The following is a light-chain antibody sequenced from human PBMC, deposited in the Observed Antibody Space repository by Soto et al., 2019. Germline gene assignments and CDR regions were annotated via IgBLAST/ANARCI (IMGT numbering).Light chain of an antibody. J-gene: IGKJ5*01. CDR3: QKYGSSPIT. Sequence: EIVLTQSPGTLSLSPGERATLSCRASQSVTSSYLSWYQQKPGQAPRLLIYGAYSRATGIPDRFSGSGSGTDFTLTISRLEHEDFAVYYCQKYGSSPITFGKGTRLEIK. CDR2: GAY. CDR1: QSVTSSY. V-gene: IGKV3-20*01.